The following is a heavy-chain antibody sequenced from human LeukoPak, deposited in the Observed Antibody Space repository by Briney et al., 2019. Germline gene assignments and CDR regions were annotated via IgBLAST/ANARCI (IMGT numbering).Heavy chain of an antibody. D-gene: IGHD3-3*01. V-gene: IGHV4-34*01. CDR1: GGPLSGNS. Sequence: SETLSLTCAVYGGPLSGNSWSWIRQPPGKGLEWIGEINHSGSTNYNPSLKSRVTISVDTSKKQLSLKVYSVTAADTAVYYCARGFEVRFLEWSWPPNYYYGMDVWGQGTTVTVSS. J-gene: IGHJ6*02. CDR3: ARGFEVRFLEWSWPPNYYYGMDV. CDR2: INHSGST.